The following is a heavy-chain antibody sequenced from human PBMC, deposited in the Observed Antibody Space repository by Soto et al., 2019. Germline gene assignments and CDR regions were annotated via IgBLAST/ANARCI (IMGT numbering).Heavy chain of an antibody. CDR2: IYWNDDE. Sequence: QITLKESGPILVKPTQTLTLTCTFSGFSLTTSGGGVGWIRQPPGKALEWLALIYWNDDERYSPSLKNRLTITKDTSKNQVVLTMTNLDPVDTATYYCVYTPGKGRGRRYFDPWGQGTLVTVSS. CDR3: VYTPGKGRGRRYFDP. CDR1: GFSLTTSGGG. D-gene: IGHD3-10*01. J-gene: IGHJ5*02. V-gene: IGHV2-5*01.